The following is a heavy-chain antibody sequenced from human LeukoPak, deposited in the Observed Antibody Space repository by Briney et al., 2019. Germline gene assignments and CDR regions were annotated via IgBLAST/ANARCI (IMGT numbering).Heavy chain of an antibody. V-gene: IGHV3-23*01. Sequence: PGGSLRLSCAASGFTFTNYAMSWVRQAPGKGLEWVSGISGSGRSTYYADSVKGRFTISRDNSKNTLYLQMNSLRAEDTAVYYCAKGLYYDSSGYPGWYFDYWGQGTLVTVSS. J-gene: IGHJ4*02. CDR1: GFTFTNYA. CDR3: AKGLYYDSSGYPGWYFDY. D-gene: IGHD3-22*01. CDR2: ISGSGRST.